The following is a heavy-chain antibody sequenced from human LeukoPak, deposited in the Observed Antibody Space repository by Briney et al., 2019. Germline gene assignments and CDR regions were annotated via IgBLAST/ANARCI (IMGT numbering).Heavy chain of an antibody. J-gene: IGHJ4*02. CDR3: ARFSGNCWGLTYDFDY. D-gene: IGHD1-26*01. V-gene: IGHV3-7*01. CDR2: IKEDGSEK. CDR1: GFTFNNYW. Sequence: SGGSLTLSCAGSGFTFNNYWMGWVRPAQGKGLEWVANIKEDGSEKFHVDSVKGRFTTYRDNAKNSLYLQMNSLRAEDSAVYYCARFSGNCWGLTYDFDYWGQGTLVTVSS.